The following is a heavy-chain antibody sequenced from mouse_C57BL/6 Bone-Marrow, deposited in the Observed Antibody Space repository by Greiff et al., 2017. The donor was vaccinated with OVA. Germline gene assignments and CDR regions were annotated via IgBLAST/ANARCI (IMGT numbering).Heavy chain of an antibody. J-gene: IGHJ1*03. V-gene: IGHV1-66*01. CDR3: ARYYYGSSHWYFDV. Sequence: VQLQQSGPELVKPGASVKISCKASGYSFTSYYIHWVKQRPGQGLEWIGWIYPGSGNTKYNEKFKGKATLTADTSSSTAYMQLSSLTSEDSAVYYCARYYYGSSHWYFDVWGTGTTVTVSS. CDR2: IYPGSGNT. CDR1: GYSFTSYY. D-gene: IGHD1-1*01.